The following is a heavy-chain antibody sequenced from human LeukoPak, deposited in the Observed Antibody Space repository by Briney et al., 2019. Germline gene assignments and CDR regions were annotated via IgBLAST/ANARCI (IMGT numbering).Heavy chain of an antibody. CDR3: VRDFRWELPRNWFDP. D-gene: IGHD1-26*01. J-gene: IGHJ5*02. CDR1: GYTFTGYY. V-gene: IGHV1-2*02. Sequence: ASVKVSCKASGYTFTGYYMHWVRQPPGQGLEWMGWINPNSGGTNYVQKLQGRVTITRDTSISTASVSLSRQTADGTAVYVCVRDFRWELPRNWFDPWGQGTLVTVPS. CDR2: INPNSGGT.